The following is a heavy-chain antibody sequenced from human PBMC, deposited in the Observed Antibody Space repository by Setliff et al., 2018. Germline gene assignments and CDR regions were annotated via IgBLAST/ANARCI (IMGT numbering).Heavy chain of an antibody. CDR2: IWHDGTNK. CDR3: AKSGGDHCCPLYHHYYMDV. V-gene: IGHV3-33*06. J-gene: IGHJ6*03. Sequence: GGSLRLSCAASGLTLINNGFHWVRQAPGKGLEWVAIIWHDGTNKYYADSVKGRFDISRDNDRNFLYLQMNRLRPGDTAVYYCAKSGGDHCCPLYHHYYMDVWGTGTTVTVSS. D-gene: IGHD2-21*02. CDR1: GLTLINNG.